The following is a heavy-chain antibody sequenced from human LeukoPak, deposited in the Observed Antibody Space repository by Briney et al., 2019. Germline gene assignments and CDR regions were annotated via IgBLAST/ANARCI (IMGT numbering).Heavy chain of an antibody. D-gene: IGHD1-14*01. CDR3: AKDGPYNHTWSQNWFDP. J-gene: IGHJ5*02. CDR1: GFTFSSYW. CDR2: IRGDGGAK. Sequence: QPGGSLRLSCAASGFTFSSYWMSWVRQAPGKGLEWVANIRGDGGAKNYVDSVKGRFTISRDNAKNSLFLQMNNLRAEDTAVYYCAKDGPYNHTWSQNWFDPWGQGTRVTVSS. V-gene: IGHV3-7*01.